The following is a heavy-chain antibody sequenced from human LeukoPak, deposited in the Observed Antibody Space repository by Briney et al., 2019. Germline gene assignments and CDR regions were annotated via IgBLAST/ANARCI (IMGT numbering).Heavy chain of an antibody. V-gene: IGHV1-2*06. D-gene: IGHD3-22*01. CDR3: AMSSGYYDAFDI. J-gene: IGHJ3*02. CDR2: INPNSGGT. Sequence: ASVKVSCKASGYTFTGYYMHWVRQAPGQGLEWMGRINPNSGGTNYAQKFQGRVTMTRDTSISTAYIELSRLRSDDTAVYYCAMSSGYYDAFDIWGQGTMVTVSS. CDR1: GYTFTGYY.